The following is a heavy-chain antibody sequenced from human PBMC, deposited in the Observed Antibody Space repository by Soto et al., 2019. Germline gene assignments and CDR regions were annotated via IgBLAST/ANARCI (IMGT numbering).Heavy chain of an antibody. CDR1: GFTFSSYA. V-gene: IGHV3-30-3*01. Sequence: GGSLRLSCAASGFTFSSYAMHWVRQAPGKGLEWVAVISYDGSKKYYADSVKGRFTISRDKAKNTLYLQMNSLRAEDTAVYYCARDRGRGYRYGYYYGMYVWGKGTTVTVSS. CDR3: ARDRGRGYRYGYYYGMYV. CDR2: ISYDGSKK. D-gene: IGHD5-18*01. J-gene: IGHJ6*04.